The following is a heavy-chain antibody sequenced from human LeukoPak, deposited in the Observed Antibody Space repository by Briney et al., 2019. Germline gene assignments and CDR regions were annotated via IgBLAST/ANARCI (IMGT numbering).Heavy chain of an antibody. J-gene: IGHJ4*02. V-gene: IGHV3-23*01. CDR2: VSGSGDST. Sequence: GGSLRLSCAASGFTFTNNAIIWVRQAPGKGLEWVSNVSGSGDSTYYADPVKGRFSISRDNSKNTLYLQMNSLRAEDTAVYYCARDRCRSGGSCGGDYWGQGTLVTVSS. CDR1: GFTFTNNA. CDR3: ARDRCRSGGSCGGDY. D-gene: IGHD2-15*01.